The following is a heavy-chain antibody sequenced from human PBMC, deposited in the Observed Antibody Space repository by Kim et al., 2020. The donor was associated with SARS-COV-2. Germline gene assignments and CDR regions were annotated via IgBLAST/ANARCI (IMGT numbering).Heavy chain of an antibody. J-gene: IGHJ5*02. Sequence: RGSLRLSCAASGFTFSSYAMHWVRQAPGKGLEYVSAISSNGGSTYYANSVKGRFTISRDNSKNTLYLQMGSLRAEDMAVYYCASGSQDIVVVPAAPWGQGTLVTVSS. D-gene: IGHD2-2*01. CDR3: ASGSQDIVVVPAAP. CDR2: ISSNGGST. V-gene: IGHV3-64*01. CDR1: GFTFSSYA.